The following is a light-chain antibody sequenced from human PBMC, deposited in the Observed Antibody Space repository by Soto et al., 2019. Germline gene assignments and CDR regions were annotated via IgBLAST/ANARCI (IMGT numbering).Light chain of an antibody. J-gene: IGLJ3*02. CDR1: SSDVGVYNY. CDR2: DVI. Sequence: QSALTQPRSVSGSPGQSVTISCTGTSSDVGVYNYVSWYQQHPGKAPQLVIYDVIKRPSGVPYRFSGSKSGNTASLTISGPQAEGAADYYFGSYAGSSLWVFGGGTKLTVL. V-gene: IGLV2-11*01. CDR3: GSYAGSSLWV.